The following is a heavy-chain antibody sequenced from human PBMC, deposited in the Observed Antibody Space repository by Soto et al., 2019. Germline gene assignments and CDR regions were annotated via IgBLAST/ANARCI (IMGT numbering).Heavy chain of an antibody. D-gene: IGHD2-21*01. CDR2: INYGGNS. V-gene: IGHV4-39*07. J-gene: IGHJ5*02. CDR1: GDSVSSSTYY. Sequence: PSETLSLTCTVSGDSVSSSTYYWGWIRQPPGTGLEWIGSINYGGNSFYNPSPNSRVTISADTSKNQFSLKVNSVTAADTAVYYCARRAVVAVTGSLDNWLDPWGQGILVTVSS. CDR3: ARRAVVAVTGSLDNWLDP.